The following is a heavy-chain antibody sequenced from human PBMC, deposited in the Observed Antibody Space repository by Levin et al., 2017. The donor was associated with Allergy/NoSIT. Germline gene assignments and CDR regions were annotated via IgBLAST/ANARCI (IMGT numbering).Heavy chain of an antibody. CDR1: GFTFSTYW. D-gene: IGHD2-21*02. Sequence: AASVKVSCAASGFTFSTYWMHWVRQAPGRGLVWLSRIKNDGSFTNYADSVKGRFTISRDNAKNTLYLQMNSLRAEDTAVYYCARDLCSGDCYSGGNGLDVWGQGTTVTVSS. CDR3: ARDLCSGDCYSGGNGLDV. V-gene: IGHV3-74*01. J-gene: IGHJ6*02. CDR2: IKNDGSFT.